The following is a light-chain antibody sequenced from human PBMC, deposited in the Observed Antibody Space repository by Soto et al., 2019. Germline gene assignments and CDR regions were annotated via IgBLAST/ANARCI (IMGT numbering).Light chain of an antibody. J-gene: IGLJ1*01. CDR2: DVS. CDR3: SSYTSSSTPV. Sequence: QSVLTQPASVSGSPGQSITISCTGTSSDVGGYSYVSWYQQHPGKAPKLMIYDVSNRPSGVSNRFSGSKSGNTASLTISGLQAEDEADYYSSSYTSSSTPVFGTGTKVTVL. CDR1: SSDVGGYSY. V-gene: IGLV2-14*01.